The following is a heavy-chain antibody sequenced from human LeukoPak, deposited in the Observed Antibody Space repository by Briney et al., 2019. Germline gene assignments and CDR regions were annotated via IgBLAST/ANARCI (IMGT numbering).Heavy chain of an antibody. CDR1: GGSTSAYY. D-gene: IGHD1-26*01. J-gene: IGHJ2*01. Sequence: SETLSLTCFVSGGSTSAYYWSWLRQSAGKGLEWIGRIYTSGSTNYNPSLESRVTMSVDMSKNQFSLKLSSVTAADTAIYYCAREVPWVWNFDLWGRGTLVTVSS. V-gene: IGHV4-4*07. CDR3: AREVPWVWNFDL. CDR2: IYTSGST.